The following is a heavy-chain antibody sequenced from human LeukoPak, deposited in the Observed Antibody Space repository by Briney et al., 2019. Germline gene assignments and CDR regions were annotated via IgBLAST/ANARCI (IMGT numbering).Heavy chain of an antibody. V-gene: IGHV1-46*01. J-gene: IGHJ4*02. Sequence: GASVKVSCKAFGYTFTNNWMHWVRQAPGQGPEWMGLISPTGGSTAYAQKFQGRVTLTRDMSTSTDYLELSGLRSEDTAVYYCAREIGPIQLHLWGSAFDYWGQGTLVTVSS. D-gene: IGHD5-24*01. CDR2: ISPTGGST. CDR1: GYTFTNNW. CDR3: AREIGPIQLHLWGSAFDY.